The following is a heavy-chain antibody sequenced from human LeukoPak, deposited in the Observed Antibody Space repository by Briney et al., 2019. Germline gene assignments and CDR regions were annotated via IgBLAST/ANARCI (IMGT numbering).Heavy chain of an antibody. J-gene: IGHJ6*02. CDR1: GYTFTGYY. Sequence: GASVKVSCKASGYTFTGYYMHWVRQAPGQGLEWMGWINPNSGGTNYAQKFQGRVTMTRDTSTSTAYMELSRLRSDDTAVYYCARLTIFGVVIRDGMDVWGQGTTVTVSS. V-gene: IGHV1-2*02. CDR3: ARLTIFGVVIRDGMDV. D-gene: IGHD3-3*01. CDR2: INPNSGGT.